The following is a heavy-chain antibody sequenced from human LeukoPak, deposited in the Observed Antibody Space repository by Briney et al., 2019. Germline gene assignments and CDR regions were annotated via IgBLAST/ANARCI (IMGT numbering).Heavy chain of an antibody. CDR1: GFTFSSYA. Sequence: GGSLRLSCAASGFTFSSYAMSWVRQAPGKGLEWVSVIYSGGSTYYADSVKGRFTISRGNSKNTLYLQMNSLRAEDTAVYYCARGKTSQNIVTRKTYNWLDPWGQGTLVTVSS. CDR2: IYSGGST. D-gene: IGHD2/OR15-2a*01. CDR3: ARGKTSQNIVTRKTYNWLDP. J-gene: IGHJ5*02. V-gene: IGHV3-66*01.